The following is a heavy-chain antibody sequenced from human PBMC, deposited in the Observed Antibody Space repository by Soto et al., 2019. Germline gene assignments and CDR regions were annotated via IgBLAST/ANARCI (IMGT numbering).Heavy chain of an antibody. CDR2: IYYSGSA. Sequence: QLQLQESGPGLVKPSETLSLTCTVSGGSISSSTYYWGWIRQPPGKGLEWIGMIYYSGSAYYNPSLKSGLTISIATSKTQFSLRLSSVTAADTAVYYCARHGVDYGDYASYYCYGMDVWGRGTTVPVSS. J-gene: IGHJ6*02. D-gene: IGHD4-17*01. CDR3: ARHGVDYGDYASYYCYGMDV. CDR1: GGSISSSTYY. V-gene: IGHV4-39*01.